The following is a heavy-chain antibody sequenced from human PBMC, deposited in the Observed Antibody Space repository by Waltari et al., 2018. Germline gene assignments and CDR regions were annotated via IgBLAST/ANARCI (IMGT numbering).Heavy chain of an antibody. V-gene: IGHV4-4*07. CDR3: AREETYYYDSSVYFDY. CDR2: IHSGGSS. CDR1: GASINSYF. Sequence: QVQLQESGPGLVKPSETLSLTCTVSGASINSYFWNWIRQPAGKGLEWIGRIHSGGSSDYNDSLKIRVTLSVDTSKNQLSLRVRSVTAADTAVYYCAREETYYYDSSVYFDYWGQGALVTVSS. D-gene: IGHD3-22*01. J-gene: IGHJ4*02.